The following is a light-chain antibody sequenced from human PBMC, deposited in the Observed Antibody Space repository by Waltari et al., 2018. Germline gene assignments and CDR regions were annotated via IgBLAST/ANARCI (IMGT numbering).Light chain of an antibody. CDR2: TTS. CDR3: QQYRSSPTT. V-gene: IGKV3-20*01. CDR1: QGVSSSH. Sequence: ETVLTQSPGTLSLSPGERATLSCRASQGVSSSHLAWYQQKPGQAPRVLIYTTSNRATGIPDRFSGSGSGTDFTLTISKLEPEDFAVYYCQQYRSSPTTFGQGTKLEI. J-gene: IGKJ2*01.